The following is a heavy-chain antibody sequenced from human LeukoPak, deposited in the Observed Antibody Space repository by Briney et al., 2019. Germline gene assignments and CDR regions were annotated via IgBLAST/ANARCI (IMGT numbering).Heavy chain of an antibody. D-gene: IGHD5-18*01. V-gene: IGHV1-2*02. CDR2: INPNSGGT. J-gene: IGHJ4*02. Sequence: PRASVKVSCKASGYTFTGYYMHWVRQAPGQGLEWMGWINPNSGGTNYAQKFQGRVTMTRDTSISTAYMELSRLRSDDTAVYYCAVGYSYGYPYFDYWGQGTLVTVSS. CDR3: AVGYSYGYPYFDY. CDR1: GYTFTGYY.